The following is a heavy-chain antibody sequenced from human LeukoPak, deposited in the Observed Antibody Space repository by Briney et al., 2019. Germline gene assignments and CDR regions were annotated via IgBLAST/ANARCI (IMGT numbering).Heavy chain of an antibody. CDR3: AREMTQYSSSWYYFDY. D-gene: IGHD6-13*01. CDR1: GFTFSSYW. CDR2: IKQDGSEK. J-gene: IGHJ4*02. V-gene: IGHV3-7*01. Sequence: GGSLRLSCAASGFTFSSYWLSWVRQAPGKGLEGVANIKQDGSEKYYVDSVKGRFTISRDNAKNSLYLQMNSLRAEDTAVYYCAREMTQYSSSWYYFDYWGQGTLVTVSS.